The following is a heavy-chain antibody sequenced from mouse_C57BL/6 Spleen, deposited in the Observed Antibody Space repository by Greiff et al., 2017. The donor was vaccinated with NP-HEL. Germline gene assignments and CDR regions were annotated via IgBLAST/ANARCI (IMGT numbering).Heavy chain of an antibody. CDR3: ARDKRDYGGFAY. CDR2: INYDGSST. J-gene: IGHJ3*01. D-gene: IGHD2-4*01. Sequence: EVKLVESEGGLVQPGSSMKLSCTASGFTFSDYYMAWVRQVPEKGLEWVANINYDGSSTYYLDSLKSRFIISRDNAKNILYLQMSSLKSEDTATYYCARDKRDYGGFAYWGQRTLVTVSA. CDR1: GFTFSDYY. V-gene: IGHV5-16*01.